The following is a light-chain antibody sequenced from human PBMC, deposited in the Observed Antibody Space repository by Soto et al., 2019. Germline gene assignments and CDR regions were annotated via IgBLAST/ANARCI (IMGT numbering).Light chain of an antibody. CDR3: QQADSFPIT. V-gene: IGKV1-12*01. CDR2: AAF. J-gene: IGKJ5*01. Sequence: IQMTQSQSSVCASVGDRVTISCRASEDINSRLAWYQQKPGNAPKLLIYAAFILQSGVPSRFSGYGSGTDFTLSISSLQPEDFATYYCQQADSFPITFGQGTRLEIK. CDR1: EDINSR.